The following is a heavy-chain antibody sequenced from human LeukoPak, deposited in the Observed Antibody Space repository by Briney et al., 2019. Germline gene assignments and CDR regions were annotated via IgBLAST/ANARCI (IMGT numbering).Heavy chain of an antibody. V-gene: IGHV1-18*04. CDR2: ISNHNGNT. CDR3: ARGVAVATAYYFDY. Sequence: ASAKVSCKASGYTFTSYYMHWVRQAPGHGPEWMGWISNHNGNTNYARKFQGRITMTTDTSTGTGFMELRSLESDDTAVYYCARGVAVATAYYFDYWGRGTLVTVAS. J-gene: IGHJ4*02. D-gene: IGHD4-23*01. CDR1: GYTFTSYY.